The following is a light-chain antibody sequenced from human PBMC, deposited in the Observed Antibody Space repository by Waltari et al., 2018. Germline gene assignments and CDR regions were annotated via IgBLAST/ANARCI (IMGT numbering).Light chain of an antibody. CDR3: QQSYSTLVT. CDR1: QSIRNY. Sequence: DIQMTQSPSALSASVADRVTITCRASQSIRNYLNWYQQKPGKPPKVLIYGASSLQSGVPSRFSGSGSGTDFTLIINNLQPEDFAVYYCQQSYSTLVTFGQGTRLEIK. J-gene: IGKJ5*01. V-gene: IGKV1-39*01. CDR2: GAS.